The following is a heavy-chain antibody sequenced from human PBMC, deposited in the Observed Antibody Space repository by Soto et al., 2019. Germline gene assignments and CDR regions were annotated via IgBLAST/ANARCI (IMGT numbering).Heavy chain of an antibody. CDR2: INHSGST. Sequence: PSETLSLTCAVYGGSFIGYYWSWIRQPPGKGLEWIGEINHSGSTNYNPSLKSRVTISVDTSKNQFSLKLSSVTAADTAVYYCARGGRRRLYYYDSSGYALDYWGQGTVVTVSS. V-gene: IGHV4-34*01. J-gene: IGHJ4*02. CDR1: GGSFIGYY. D-gene: IGHD3-22*01. CDR3: ARGGRRRLYYYDSSGYALDY.